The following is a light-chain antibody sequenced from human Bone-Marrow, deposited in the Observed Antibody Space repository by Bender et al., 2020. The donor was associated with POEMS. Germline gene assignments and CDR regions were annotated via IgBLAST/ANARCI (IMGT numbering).Light chain of an antibody. V-gene: IGLV3-1*01. Sequence: SYGLTQPPSVSVSPGHTANITCSGDKLGDKYTSWYQQRPGQSPVLLIYENTKRPSGIPERFSGSNSGNTATLTISGTQAMDEAEYHCQAWDTATVVFGGGTKLTVL. J-gene: IGLJ2*01. CDR3: QAWDTATVV. CDR2: ENT. CDR1: KLGDKY.